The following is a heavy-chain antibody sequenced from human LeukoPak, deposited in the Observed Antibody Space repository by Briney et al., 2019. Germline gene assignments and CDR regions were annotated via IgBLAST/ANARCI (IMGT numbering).Heavy chain of an antibody. CDR2: ISAYNGNT. Sequence: ASVKVSCKASGYTFTSYGISWVRQAPGQGLEWMGWISAYNGNTNYAQKLQGRVTMTTDTSTSTAYMELRSLRSDDTAVYYCARVYPDYYGSGSLSFPFDYWGQGTLVTVSS. CDR1: GYTFTSYG. D-gene: IGHD3-10*01. CDR3: ARVYPDYYGSGSLSFPFDY. V-gene: IGHV1-18*01. J-gene: IGHJ4*02.